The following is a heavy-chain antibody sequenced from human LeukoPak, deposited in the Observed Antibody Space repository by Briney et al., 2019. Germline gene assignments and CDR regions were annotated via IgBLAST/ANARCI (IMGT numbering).Heavy chain of an antibody. CDR3: AREGAPAIAARPIGY. D-gene: IGHD6-6*01. CDR2: TRYDGSNK. Sequence: GGSLRLSCAASGFTFSSYGMHWVRQAPGKGLEWVAFTRYDGSNKYYADSVKGRFTISRDNAKNSLYLQMNSLRAEDTAVYYCAREGAPAIAARPIGYWGQGTLVTVSS. CDR1: GFTFSSYG. V-gene: IGHV3-30*02. J-gene: IGHJ4*02.